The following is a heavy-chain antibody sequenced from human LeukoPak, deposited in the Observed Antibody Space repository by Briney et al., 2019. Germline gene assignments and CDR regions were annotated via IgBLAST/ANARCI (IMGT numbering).Heavy chain of an antibody. CDR3: ARDQYDTWSRRGNFDS. CDR1: GFTFSSYW. J-gene: IGHJ4*02. Sequence: GSLRLSCAASGFTFSSYWMSWVRQAPGKGLEWVANIKLDGSEKNYVDTVKGRFTISRDNTKNSLYLQMNSLRVEDTAAFYCARDQYDTWSRRGNFDSWGQGTLVIVSS. D-gene: IGHD3-3*01. V-gene: IGHV3-7*03. CDR2: IKLDGSEK.